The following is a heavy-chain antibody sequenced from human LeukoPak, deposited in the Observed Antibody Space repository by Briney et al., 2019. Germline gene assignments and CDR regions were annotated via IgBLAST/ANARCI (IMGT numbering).Heavy chain of an antibody. V-gene: IGHV3-21*01. CDR3: ARFRGSGSQPADY. CDR2: ISSSSSYI. D-gene: IGHD3-10*01. J-gene: IGHJ4*02. CDR1: GFTFSSYS. Sequence: GRSLRLSCAASGFTFSSYSMNWVRQAPGKGLEWVSSISSSSSYIYYADSVKGRFTISRDNAKNSLYLQMNSLRAEDTAVYYCARFRGSGSQPADYWGQGTLVTVSS.